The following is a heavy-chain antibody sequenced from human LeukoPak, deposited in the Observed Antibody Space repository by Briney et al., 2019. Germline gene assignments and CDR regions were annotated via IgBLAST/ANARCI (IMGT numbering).Heavy chain of an antibody. CDR2: IYYGGST. V-gene: IGHV4-31*03. CDR3: ARVLWFGDTRDNWFDP. Sequence: SETLSLTCTVSGGSISSGGYYWSWIRQHPGKGLEWIGYIYYGGSTYYNPSLKSRVTISVDTSKDQFSLKLSSVTAADTAVYYCARVLWFGDTRDNWFDPWGQGTLVTVSS. D-gene: IGHD3-10*01. CDR1: GGSISSGGYY. J-gene: IGHJ5*02.